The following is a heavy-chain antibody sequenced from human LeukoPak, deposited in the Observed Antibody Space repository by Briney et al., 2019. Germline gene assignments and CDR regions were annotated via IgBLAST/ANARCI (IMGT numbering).Heavy chain of an antibody. J-gene: IGHJ4*02. CDR3: AREIQWLVLSNDY. CDR2: IWYDGSNK. CDR1: GFTFSSYG. V-gene: IGHV3-33*01. Sequence: PGGSLRLSCAASGFTFSSYGMHWVRQAPGKGLEWVAVIWYDGSNKYYADSVKGRFTISRDNSKNTLYLQMNSLRAEDTAVYYCAREIQWLVLSNDYWGQGTLVTVSS. D-gene: IGHD6-19*01.